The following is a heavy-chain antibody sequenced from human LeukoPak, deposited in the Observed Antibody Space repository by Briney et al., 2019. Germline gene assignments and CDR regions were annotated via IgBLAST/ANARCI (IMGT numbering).Heavy chain of an antibody. V-gene: IGHV1-18*01. D-gene: IGHD6-13*01. CDR2: ISAYNGNT. CDR3: ARGEYSSSWYRTLVYNWFDP. Sequence: GASVKVSCKASGYTFTSYGISWVRQAPGQGLEWMGWISAYNGNTNYAQKLQGRVTMTTDTSTSTAYMELRSLRSDDTAVYYCARGEYSSSWYRTLVYNWFDPWGQGTLVTVSS. J-gene: IGHJ5*02. CDR1: GYTFTSYG.